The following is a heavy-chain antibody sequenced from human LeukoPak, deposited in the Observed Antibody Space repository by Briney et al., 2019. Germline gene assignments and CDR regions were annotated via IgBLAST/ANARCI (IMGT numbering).Heavy chain of an antibody. CDR1: GFSFSSYW. CDR3: AKDLGYSYGQGGFDY. D-gene: IGHD5-18*01. J-gene: IGHJ4*02. Sequence: GGSLRLSCAASGFSFSSYWMHWVRQAPGKGLVWVSRINTDGSSRGYADSVKGRFTISRDNAKNTLYLQMNSLRAEDTAVYYCAKDLGYSYGQGGFDYWGQGTLVTVSS. CDR2: INTDGSSR. V-gene: IGHV3-74*01.